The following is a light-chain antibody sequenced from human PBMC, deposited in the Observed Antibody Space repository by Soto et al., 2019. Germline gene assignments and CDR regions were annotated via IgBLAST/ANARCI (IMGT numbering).Light chain of an antibody. V-gene: IGLV2-8*01. CDR1: SSDVGAYKY. Sequence: QSVLTQPPSASGSPGQSVTISCTRTSSDVGAYKYVSWYQKYPGKAPKLMIYEVTKRPSGVPDRFSGSKSGNTASLTVSGLQAEDEADYFCTSYVGNSIWVFGGGTKLTVL. CDR2: EVT. J-gene: IGLJ3*02. CDR3: TSYVGNSIWV.